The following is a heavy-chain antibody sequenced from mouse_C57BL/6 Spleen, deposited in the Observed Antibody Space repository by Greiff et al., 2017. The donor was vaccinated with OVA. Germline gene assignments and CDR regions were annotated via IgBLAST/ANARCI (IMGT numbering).Heavy chain of an antibody. Sequence: EVQLQQSGPELVKPGASVKISCKASGYTFTDYYMNWVKQSHGKSLEWIGDINPNTGGTSYNQKFQGKATLTVDKSSSTAYMELRSLTSEDSAVYYCASITTVVATRAMDYWGQGTSVTVSS. CDR3: ASITTVVATRAMDY. J-gene: IGHJ4*01. CDR1: GYTFTDYY. V-gene: IGHV1-26*01. CDR2: INPNTGGT. D-gene: IGHD1-1*01.